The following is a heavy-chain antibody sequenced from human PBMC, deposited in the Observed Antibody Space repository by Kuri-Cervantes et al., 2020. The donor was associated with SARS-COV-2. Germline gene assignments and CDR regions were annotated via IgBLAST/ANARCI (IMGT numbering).Heavy chain of an antibody. Sequence: SETLSLTCAVYGGSFSGYYWSWIRQPPGKGLEWIGEINHSGSTNYNPSLKSRVTISVDTSKNQFSLKLNSVNAADTALYYCARGAHHIQVRGEVDYWSQGALVTVSS. CDR3: ARGAHHIQVRGEVDY. V-gene: IGHV4-34*01. CDR1: GGSFSGYY. D-gene: IGHD1-1*01. J-gene: IGHJ4*02. CDR2: INHSGST.